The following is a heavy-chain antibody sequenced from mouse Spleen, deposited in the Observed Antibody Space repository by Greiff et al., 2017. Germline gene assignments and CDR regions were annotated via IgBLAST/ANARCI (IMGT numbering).Heavy chain of an antibody. D-gene: IGHD2-4*01. V-gene: IGHV1-64*01. CDR2: IHPNSGST. J-gene: IGHJ4*01. Sequence: QVQLQQPGAELVKPGASVKLSCKASGYTFTSYWMHWVKQRPGQGLEWIGMIHPNSGSTNYNEKFKSKATLTVDKSSSTAYMQLSSLTSEDSAVYYCARSGYYDYDGDAMDYWGQGTSVTVSS. CDR1: GYTFTSYW. CDR3: ARSGYYDYDGDAMDY.